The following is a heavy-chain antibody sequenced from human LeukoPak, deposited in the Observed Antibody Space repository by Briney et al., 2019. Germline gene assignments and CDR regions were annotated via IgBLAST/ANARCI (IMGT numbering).Heavy chain of an antibody. D-gene: IGHD3-3*01. CDR3: ARDLEGLRFSFDS. CDR2: ISGSSNFI. Sequence: GGSLRLSCVASGFAFSTYNMNWVRQAPGKGLEWVSFISGSSNFIYEADSVKGRFTISRDNAKNSLYLQMNNLRPEDTAVYFCARDLEGLRFSFDSWGQGTLVTVSS. CDR1: GFAFSTYN. J-gene: IGHJ4*02. V-gene: IGHV3-21*06.